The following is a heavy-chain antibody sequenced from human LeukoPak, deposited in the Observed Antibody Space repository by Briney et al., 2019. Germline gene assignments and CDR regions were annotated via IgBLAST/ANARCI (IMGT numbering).Heavy chain of an antibody. Sequence: PSETLSLTCTVSGGSIRSYYWGWIRQPPGKGLEWIGYIYYSGNIHYNPSLRSRVTISVDTSKNQFSLKLNSVTAADTAVYYCARVRINCSGGNCYSEHFDYWGQGTLVTVSS. CDR3: ARVRINCSGGNCYSEHFDY. D-gene: IGHD2-15*01. V-gene: IGHV4-59*01. J-gene: IGHJ4*02. CDR1: GGSIRSYY. CDR2: IYYSGNI.